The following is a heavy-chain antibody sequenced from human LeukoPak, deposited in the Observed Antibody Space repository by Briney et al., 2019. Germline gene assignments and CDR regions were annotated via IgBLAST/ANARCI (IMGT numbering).Heavy chain of an antibody. V-gene: IGHV4-4*07. CDR1: GGSISSYY. CDR3: ARDFQAYGSGSFAFDI. D-gene: IGHD3-10*01. J-gene: IGHJ3*02. CDR2: IYTSGST. Sequence: SETLSLTCTVSGGSISSYYWSWIRQPAGKGLEWIGRIYTSGSTNYNPSLKSRVTISVDTSKNQFSLKLSSVTAADTAVYYCARDFQAYGSGSFAFDIWGQGTMVTVSS.